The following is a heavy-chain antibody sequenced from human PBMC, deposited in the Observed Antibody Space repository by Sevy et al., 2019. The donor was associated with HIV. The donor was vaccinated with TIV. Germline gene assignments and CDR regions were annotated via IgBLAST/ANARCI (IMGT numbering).Heavy chain of an antibody. D-gene: IGHD6-13*01. CDR2: IRSKANSYAT. Sequence: GGSLRLSCAASGFTFSGSAMHWVRQASGKGLEWVGRIRSKANSYATAYAASVKGRFTISRDDSKNTAYLQMNSLKTEDTAVYYCTSRQYSSSWYGRVWYFDLWGRGTLVTVSS. CDR3: TSRQYSSSWYGRVWYFDL. CDR1: GFTFSGSA. V-gene: IGHV3-73*01. J-gene: IGHJ2*01.